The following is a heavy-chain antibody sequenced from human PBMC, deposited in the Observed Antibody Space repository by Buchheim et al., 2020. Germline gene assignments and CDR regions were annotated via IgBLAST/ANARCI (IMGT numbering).Heavy chain of an antibody. Sequence: EVQLLESGGGLVQPGGSLRLSCAASGFTFSSYAMSWVRQAPGKGLEWVSAISGSGGSTYYADSVKGRFTISRDNSKNTLYLQMNSLRAEDTAVYYCAKSVSSSSYCGGDCYFFDYWGQGTL. CDR3: AKSVSSSSYCGGDCYFFDY. D-gene: IGHD2-21*01. CDR1: GFTFSSYA. V-gene: IGHV3-23*01. J-gene: IGHJ4*02. CDR2: ISGSGGST.